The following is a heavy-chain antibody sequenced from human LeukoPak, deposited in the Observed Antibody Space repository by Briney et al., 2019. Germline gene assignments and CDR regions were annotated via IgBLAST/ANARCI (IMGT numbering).Heavy chain of an antibody. CDR1: GFTFSSYG. CDR3: ARVGELASDY. J-gene: IGHJ4*02. CDR2: INAGNGNT. D-gene: IGHD2-21*01. V-gene: IGHV1-3*01. Sequence: GGSLRLSCAASGFTFSSYGMHWVRQAPGQRLEWMGWINAGNGNTKYSQKFQGRVTITRDTSASTAYMELSSLRSEDTAVYYCARVGELASDYWGQGTLVTVSS.